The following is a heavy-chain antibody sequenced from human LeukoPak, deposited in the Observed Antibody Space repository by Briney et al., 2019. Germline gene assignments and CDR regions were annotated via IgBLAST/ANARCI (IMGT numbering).Heavy chain of an antibody. CDR1: GFTFSSYS. D-gene: IGHD2-2*01. CDR3: ARDRCSSTSCYVFN. V-gene: IGHV3-21*01. Sequence: GGSLRLSCAASGFTFSSYSMNWVRQAPGKGLEWVSSISSSSSYIDSADSVKGRFTISRDNAKNSLYLQMNSLRAEDTAVYYCARDRCSSTSCYVFNWGQGTLVTVSS. J-gene: IGHJ4*02. CDR2: ISSSSSYI.